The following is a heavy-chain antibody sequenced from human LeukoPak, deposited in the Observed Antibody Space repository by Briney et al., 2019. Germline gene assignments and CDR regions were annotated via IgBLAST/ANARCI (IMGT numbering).Heavy chain of an antibody. V-gene: IGHV3-20*04. CDR3: ALGKNFGFHYFDF. Sequence: PGGSLRLSCAGSGFTFDDYGMSWVRQAPGKGLEWVSGINRNGGTTGYADSVKGRFTISRDLSKNTLFLQMSSLTSDDTAVYYCALGKNFGFHYFDFWGQGALVTVSS. CDR1: GFTFDDYG. D-gene: IGHD3-3*01. CDR2: INRNGGTT. J-gene: IGHJ4*02.